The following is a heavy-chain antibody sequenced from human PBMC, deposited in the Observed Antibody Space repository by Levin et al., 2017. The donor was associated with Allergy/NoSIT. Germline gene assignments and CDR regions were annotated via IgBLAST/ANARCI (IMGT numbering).Heavy chain of an antibody. Sequence: GESLRLSCAASGFTFSSYSMNWVRQAPGKGLEWVSSISSSSSYIYYADSVKGRFTISRDNAKNSLYLQMNSLRAEDTAVYYCARSEYYYDSSTLMDVWGQGTTVTVSS. D-gene: IGHD3-22*01. CDR1: GFTFSSYS. CDR2: ISSSSSYI. CDR3: ARSEYYYDSSTLMDV. J-gene: IGHJ6*02. V-gene: IGHV3-21*01.